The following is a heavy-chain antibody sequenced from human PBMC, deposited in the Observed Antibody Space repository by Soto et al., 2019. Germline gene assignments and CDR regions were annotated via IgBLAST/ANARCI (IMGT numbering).Heavy chain of an antibody. V-gene: IGHV3-53*01. Sequence: GGSLRLSCAASVFTVSSNYMSWVRQAPGKGLEWVSVIYSGGSTYYADSVKGRFTISRDNSKNTLYLQMNSLRAGDTAVYYCAVIAAAGTYNWFDPWGQGTLVTVSS. D-gene: IGHD6-13*01. CDR1: VFTVSSNY. J-gene: IGHJ5*02. CDR3: AVIAAAGTYNWFDP. CDR2: IYSGGST.